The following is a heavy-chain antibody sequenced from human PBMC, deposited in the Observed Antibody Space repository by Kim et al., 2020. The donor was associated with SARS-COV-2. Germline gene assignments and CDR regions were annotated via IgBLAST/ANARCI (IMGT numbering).Heavy chain of an antibody. CDR2: IWYDGSNK. V-gene: IGHV3-33*01. CDR3: ARAGSGVSLPLDEY. Sequence: GGSLRLSCAASGFTLKSYGMHWVRQAPGKGLEWVAVIWYDGSNKYYADSVKGRFTISRDDSKNTLYLQMNSLRAEDTAVYYCARAGSGVSLPLDEYWGQGTLVTVSS. J-gene: IGHJ4*02. CDR1: GFTLKSYG. D-gene: IGHD3-10*01.